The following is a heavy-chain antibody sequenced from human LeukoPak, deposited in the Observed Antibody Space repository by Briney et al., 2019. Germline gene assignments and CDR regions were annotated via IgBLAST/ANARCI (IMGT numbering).Heavy chain of an antibody. Sequence: ASVKVSCKASDYTFTGYYMHWVRQAPGQGLEWMGWINPNSGGTNYAQKFQGRVTMTRDTSISTAYMELSRLRSDDTAVYYCARANGSGSYYPFDYWGQGTLVTVSS. CDR3: ARANGSGSYYPFDY. D-gene: IGHD3-10*01. J-gene: IGHJ4*02. CDR1: DYTFTGYY. CDR2: INPNSGGT. V-gene: IGHV1-2*02.